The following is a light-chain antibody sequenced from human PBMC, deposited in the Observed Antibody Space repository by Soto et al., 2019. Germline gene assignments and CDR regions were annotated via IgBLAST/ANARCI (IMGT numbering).Light chain of an antibody. Sequence: EIVLTQSPGTLSLSPGERATLSCRASHTISSSYLAWYQQKPGQAPRLLMYGISRRATGIPDRFSGSGSGTDFTLTITRLEPADLAVYYCQQYVTSSPRKFGQGPKVDIK. CDR1: HTISSSY. J-gene: IGKJ1*01. V-gene: IGKV3-20*01. CDR2: GIS. CDR3: QQYVTSSPRK.